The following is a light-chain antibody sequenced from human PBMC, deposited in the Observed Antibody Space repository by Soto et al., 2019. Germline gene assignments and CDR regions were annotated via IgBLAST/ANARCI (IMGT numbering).Light chain of an antibody. J-gene: IGLJ2*01. Sequence: SYELTQPPSVSVAPGQTARITCGGNNIGSKSVHWYQQKPGQAPVLVVYDDSDRPSGNPERFSGSNSGNTATLTISRVEAGDEADYYCQVWDSSSDPYVVFGGGTQLTVL. CDR1: NIGSKS. CDR3: QVWDSSSDPYVV. V-gene: IGLV3-21*02. CDR2: DDS.